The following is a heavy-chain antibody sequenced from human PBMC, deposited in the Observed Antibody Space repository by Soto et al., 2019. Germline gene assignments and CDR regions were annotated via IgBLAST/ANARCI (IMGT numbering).Heavy chain of an antibody. Sequence: EVQLLESGGGLVQPGGSLRLSCAVSGLTFSNYAMSWVRQAPGKGLEWVSAISGSGNSTNYADSVKGRFTISRDNSKNTVYLQMNSLRAEDTAVYYCARDVWELLRGFDPWGQGTLVTVSS. CDR1: GLTFSNYA. CDR3: ARDVWELLRGFDP. D-gene: IGHD1-26*01. CDR2: ISGSGNST. V-gene: IGHV3-23*01. J-gene: IGHJ5*02.